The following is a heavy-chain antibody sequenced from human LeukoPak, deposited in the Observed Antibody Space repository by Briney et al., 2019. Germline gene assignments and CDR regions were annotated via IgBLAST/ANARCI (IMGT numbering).Heavy chain of an antibody. CDR3: AKRSTPGYSNKWCLDF. CDR2: ISAYNGNT. J-gene: IGHJ4*02. Sequence: ASVKVSCKASGYTFTSYGISWVRQAPGQGLEWTGWISAYNGNTNSAQKFQGRVTMTRDTSTSTVYMELSSLRSEDTAVYYCAKRSTPGYSNKWCLDFWGQGTLVTVSS. D-gene: IGHD6-13*01. V-gene: IGHV1-18*01. CDR1: GYTFTSYG.